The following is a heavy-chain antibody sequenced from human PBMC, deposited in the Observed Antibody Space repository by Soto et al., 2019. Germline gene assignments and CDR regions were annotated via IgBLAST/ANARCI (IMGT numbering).Heavy chain of an antibody. J-gene: IGHJ3*02. D-gene: IGHD3-10*01. CDR2: ISWDGGST. V-gene: IGHV3-43*01. CDR3: AKDFYFGSWRYTGSGAFDI. Sequence: EVQLVESGGVVVQPGGSLRLSCAASGFTFDDYTMHWVRQAPGKGLEWVSLISWDGGSTYYADSVKGRFTISRDNSKNSLYLQMNSLRTEDTALYYCAKDFYFGSWRYTGSGAFDIWGQGTMVTVSS. CDR1: GFTFDDYT.